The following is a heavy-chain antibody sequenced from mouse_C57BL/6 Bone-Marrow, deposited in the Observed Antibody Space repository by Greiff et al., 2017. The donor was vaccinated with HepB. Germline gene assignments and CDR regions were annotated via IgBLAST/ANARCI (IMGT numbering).Heavy chain of an antibody. Sequence: EVKLVESGGDLVKPGGSLKLSCAASGFTFSSYGMSWVRQTPDKRLEWVATISSGGSYTYYPDSVKGRFTISRDHAKNTLYLQLSSLKSEDTAMYYCSRHGGYWGQGTTLTVSS. CDR1: GFTFSSYG. J-gene: IGHJ2*01. V-gene: IGHV5-6*01. CDR3: SRHGGY. CDR2: ISSGGSYT.